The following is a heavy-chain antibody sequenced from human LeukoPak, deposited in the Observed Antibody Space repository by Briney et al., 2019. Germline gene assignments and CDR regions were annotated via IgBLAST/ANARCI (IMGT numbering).Heavy chain of an antibody. D-gene: IGHD6-13*01. CDR3: AREEYGSSWFSTVDY. CDR2: IYTSGST. Sequence: PSETLSLTCTVSGGSISSYYWSWIRQPAGKGLEWIGRIYTSGSTNYNPSLKSRVTMSVDTSKNQFSLKLSSVTAADTAVYYCAREEYGSSWFSTVDYWGQGTLVTVSS. CDR1: GGSISSYY. J-gene: IGHJ4*02. V-gene: IGHV4-4*07.